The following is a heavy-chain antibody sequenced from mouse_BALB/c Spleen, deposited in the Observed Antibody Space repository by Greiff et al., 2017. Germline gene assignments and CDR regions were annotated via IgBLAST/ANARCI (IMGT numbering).Heavy chain of an antibody. D-gene: IGHD1-1*01. CDR1: GYSITSGYY. CDR3: ARDLNYYGSSSAY. V-gene: IGHV3-6*02. Sequence: EVQLQESGPGLVKPSQSLSLTCSVTGYSITSGYYWNWIRQFPGNKLEWMGYISYDGSNNYNPSLKNRISITRDTSKNQFFLKLNSVTTEDTATYYCARDLNYYGSSSAYWGQGTLVTVSA. J-gene: IGHJ3*01. CDR2: ISYDGSN.